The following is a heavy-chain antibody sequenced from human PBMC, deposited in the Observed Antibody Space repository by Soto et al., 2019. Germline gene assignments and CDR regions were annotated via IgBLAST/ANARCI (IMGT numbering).Heavy chain of an antibody. D-gene: IGHD3-10*01. CDR2: IYHSGST. CDR3: ARRWGEGRVDY. Sequence: QVQLQESGPGLVKPSGTLSLTCAVSGASISSSNWWSWVRQPPGKGLEWIGEIYHSGSTNYNPSLTSRVTRSVDKSRNQCSLKLSSVTAADTAVYYCARRWGEGRVDYWGQGTLVSVSS. J-gene: IGHJ4*02. V-gene: IGHV4-4*02. CDR1: GASISSSNW.